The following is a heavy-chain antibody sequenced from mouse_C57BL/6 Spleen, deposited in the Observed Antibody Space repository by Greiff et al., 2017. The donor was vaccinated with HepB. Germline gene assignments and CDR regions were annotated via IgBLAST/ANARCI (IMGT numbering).Heavy chain of an antibody. D-gene: IGHD1-1*01. CDR1: GFTFSDYG. V-gene: IGHV5-17*01. J-gene: IGHJ1*03. Sequence: EVQLMESGGGLVKPGGSLKLSCAASGFTFSDYGMHWVRQAPEKGLEWVAYISSGSSTIYYADTVKGRFTISRDNAKNTLFLQMTSLRSEDTAMYYCARRHYGSSYWYFDVWGTGTTVTVSS. CDR2: ISSGSSTI. CDR3: ARRHYGSSYWYFDV.